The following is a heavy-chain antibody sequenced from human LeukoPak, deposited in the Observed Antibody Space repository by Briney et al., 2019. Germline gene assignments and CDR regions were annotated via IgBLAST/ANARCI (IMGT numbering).Heavy chain of an antibody. Sequence: SETLSLTYTVSSASITSGGNYWSRIRQSRGNGLEWIGYIYYSGSTYYNPSLKSRVTISVDTSKNQFSLKLSSVTAADTAVYYCARRLKLAPHWYFDLWGRGTLVTVSS. V-gene: IGHV4-31*03. CDR2: IYYSGST. CDR1: SASITSGGNY. J-gene: IGHJ2*01. CDR3: ARRLKLAPHWYFDL. D-gene: IGHD1-1*01.